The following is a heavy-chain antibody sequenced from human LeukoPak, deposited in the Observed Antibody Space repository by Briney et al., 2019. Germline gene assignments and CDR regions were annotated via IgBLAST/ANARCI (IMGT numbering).Heavy chain of an antibody. V-gene: IGHV3-66*01. CDR3: AKGGDGDYFDY. D-gene: IGHD2-21*01. J-gene: IGHJ4*02. Sequence: GGSLRLSCAASGFTVSSNYISWVRQAPGKGLEWVSVIYSGGTTYYADSVKGRFTVSRDNSRNTLYLQMNSLRAEDTAVYYCAKGGDGDYFDYWGQGTVVTVSS. CDR1: GFTVSSNY. CDR2: IYSGGTT.